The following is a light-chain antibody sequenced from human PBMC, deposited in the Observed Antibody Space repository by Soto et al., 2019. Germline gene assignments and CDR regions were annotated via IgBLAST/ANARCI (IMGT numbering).Light chain of an antibody. CDR3: QQYNKWPPT. Sequence: AIRMSQSPSSFSTSTGDRVTITCRASQGISSYLAWYQQKPGKAPKLLIYATSTSQSGVPSRFSGSGSGTDFTLTISCLQSEDFVVYYCQQYNKWPPTFGQGTRLEIK. CDR1: QGISSY. CDR2: ATS. V-gene: IGKV1-8*01. J-gene: IGKJ5*01.